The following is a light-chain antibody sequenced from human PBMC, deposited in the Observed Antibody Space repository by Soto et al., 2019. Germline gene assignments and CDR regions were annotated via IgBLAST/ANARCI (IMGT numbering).Light chain of an antibody. V-gene: IGLV2-14*01. CDR3: SSYTSRSTLDYV. Sequence: PGQSITISCTGTSSDVGGYNYVSWYQQHPGKAPKLMIYEVSNRPSGVSNRFSGSKSGNTASLTISGLQAEDEADYYCSSYTSRSTLDYVFGSGTKVTVL. CDR1: SSDVGGYNY. J-gene: IGLJ1*01. CDR2: EVS.